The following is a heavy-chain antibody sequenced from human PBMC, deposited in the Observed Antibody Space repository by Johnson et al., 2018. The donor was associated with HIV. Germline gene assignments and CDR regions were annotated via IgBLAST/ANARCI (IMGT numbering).Heavy chain of an antibody. Sequence: VQLVESGGGVVQPGRSLRLSCAASGFTFDDYDISWVRQAPGKGLEWVSGINWNGGSTGYADSVKGRFTISRDNAKNSLYLQMNSLRVEDTAVYYCARDEPYELELRSIHAFDIWGQGTMVTVSS. J-gene: IGHJ3*02. CDR2: INWNGGST. D-gene: IGHD1-7*01. CDR3: ARDEPYELELRSIHAFDI. CDR1: GFTFDDYD. V-gene: IGHV3-20*04.